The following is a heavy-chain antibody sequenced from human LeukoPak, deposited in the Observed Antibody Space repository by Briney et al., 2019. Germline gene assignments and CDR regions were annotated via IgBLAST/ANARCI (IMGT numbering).Heavy chain of an antibody. Sequence: GESLKISCKGSGYSLTTYWIGWVRQMPGKGLEWMGIIYPGDSDTRYSPSFQGQVTISADKSISTAYVQWSSLKASDIGMYYCARLSSSSSQIEYWGQGTLVTVSS. D-gene: IGHD6-6*01. V-gene: IGHV5-51*01. CDR2: IYPGDSDT. CDR1: GYSLTTYW. J-gene: IGHJ4*02. CDR3: ARLSSSSSQIEY.